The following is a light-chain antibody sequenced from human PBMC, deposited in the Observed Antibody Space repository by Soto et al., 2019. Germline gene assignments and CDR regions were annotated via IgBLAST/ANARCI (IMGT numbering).Light chain of an antibody. CDR2: DVS. Sequence: QSALTQPASVSGSPGQSITISCTRTSSDVGGYNYVSWYQQHRGKPPKLMIYDVSNRPSGVSNRFSAPKSGNTASPTISGLQAEDEADYYCGSYTSSRRLVFGGGTKLTVL. CDR3: GSYTSSRRLV. J-gene: IGLJ2*01. V-gene: IGLV2-14*01. CDR1: SSDVGGYNY.